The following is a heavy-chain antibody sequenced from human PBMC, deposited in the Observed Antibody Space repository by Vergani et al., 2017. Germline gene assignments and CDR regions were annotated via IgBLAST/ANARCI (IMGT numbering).Heavy chain of an antibody. D-gene: IGHD3-10*01. J-gene: IGHJ5*02. CDR1: GGSMSGYY. CDR2: MYNSGST. CDR3: GRVADFYGLGSRLLDL. V-gene: IGHV4-59*01. Sequence: QVRLQESGPGLVKPSETLSLTCSVSGGSMSGYYWSWIRQPPGKELEWIGYMYNSGSTNYNPSLETRVTISGDTSKNQFSLKLNSVTAADTAVYYCGRVADFYGLGSRLLDLWGQGSLVTVSS.